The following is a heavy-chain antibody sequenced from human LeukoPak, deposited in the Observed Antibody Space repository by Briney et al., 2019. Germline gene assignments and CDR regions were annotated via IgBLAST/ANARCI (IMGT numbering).Heavy chain of an antibody. Sequence: PGGSLRLSCAASGFTFTNYWMSWVRQTPGKGLEWVANINQDGSEKFYVDSVTGRFTISRDNTKNSLYLQMNSLRAEDTAVYYCAELGITMIGGVWGKGTTVTISS. D-gene: IGHD3-10*02. CDR1: GFTFTNYW. J-gene: IGHJ6*04. V-gene: IGHV3-7*01. CDR2: INQDGSEK. CDR3: AELGITMIGGV.